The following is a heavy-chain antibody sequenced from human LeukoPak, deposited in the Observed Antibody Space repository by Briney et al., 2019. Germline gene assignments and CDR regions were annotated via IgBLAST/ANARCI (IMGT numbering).Heavy chain of an antibody. CDR1: GFTFSSYA. D-gene: IGHD6-19*01. Sequence: PGGSLRLSCAASGFTFSSYAMSWVRQAPGKGLEWVSAISGSGGSTCYADSVKGRFTISRDNSKNTLYLQMNSLRAEDTAVYYCAKDLLAVAGIDEYFQHWGQGTLVTVSS. CDR3: AKDLLAVAGIDEYFQH. J-gene: IGHJ1*01. CDR2: ISGSGGST. V-gene: IGHV3-23*01.